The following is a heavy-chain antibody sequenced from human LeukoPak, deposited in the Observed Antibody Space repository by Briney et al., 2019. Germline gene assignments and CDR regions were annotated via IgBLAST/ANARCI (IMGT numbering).Heavy chain of an antibody. V-gene: IGHV3-53*01. J-gene: IGHJ5*02. CDR3: AKDQYSSSSVWFDP. Sequence: PGGSLRLSCAVSGFTVSSNHMSWVRQAAGKGLEWVSLIENDATTYYADSVKGRFTISRDNSRNTLYLQMNSLRTEDTAVYYCAKDQYSSSSVWFDPWGQGTLVTVSS. CDR1: GFTVSSNH. D-gene: IGHD6-6*01. CDR2: IENDATT.